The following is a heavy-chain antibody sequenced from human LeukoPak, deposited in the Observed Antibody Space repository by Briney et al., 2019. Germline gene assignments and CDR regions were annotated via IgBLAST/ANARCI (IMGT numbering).Heavy chain of an antibody. Sequence: GASVKVSCKASAYTFTGYYMHWVRQAPGRGLEWMGWINPKSGGTNYAQKFQGRVTMTRDTSISTAYMELSRLRSDDTAVYYCARGPHWDPHFDYWGQGALVTVSS. D-gene: IGHD7-27*01. J-gene: IGHJ4*02. CDR3: ARGPHWDPHFDY. V-gene: IGHV1-2*02. CDR1: AYTFTGYY. CDR2: INPKSGGT.